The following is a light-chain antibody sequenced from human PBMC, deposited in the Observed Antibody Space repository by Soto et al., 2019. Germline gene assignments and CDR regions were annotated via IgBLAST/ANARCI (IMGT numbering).Light chain of an antibody. Sequence: SYELTQSPSVSVSPGQTARITCSGDALPTRFAHWYKQKAGHAPVQVIYEDNKRPSGIPERFSGSSSGTVATLVISEAQVEDEGDYYCFSPDNSGNLGVFGPGTKVTVL. J-gene: IGLJ1*01. CDR3: FSPDNSGNLGV. CDR2: EDN. V-gene: IGLV3-10*01. CDR1: ALPTRF.